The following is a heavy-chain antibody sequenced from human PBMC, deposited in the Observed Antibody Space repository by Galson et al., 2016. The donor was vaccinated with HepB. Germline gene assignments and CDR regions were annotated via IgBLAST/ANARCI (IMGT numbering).Heavy chain of an antibody. CDR3: ATTRLLDN. CDR1: GFTFSDYY. J-gene: IGHJ4*02. Sequence: SLRLSCEASGFTFSDYYMSWVRQPPGKGLAYIAYIDSSRTITYYADSVKGRFTISRDNAKSSLYLQMSGLRPNDTAFSYCATTRLLDNWGQGILVTVSS. V-gene: IGHV3-11*01. CDR2: IDSSRTIT.